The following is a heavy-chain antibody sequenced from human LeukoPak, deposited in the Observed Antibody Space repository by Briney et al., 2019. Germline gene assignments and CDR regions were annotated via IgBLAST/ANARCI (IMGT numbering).Heavy chain of an antibody. CDR1: GFTFSTYA. CDR3: AKDPLLRFLEWLPIEYFQH. D-gene: IGHD3-3*01. J-gene: IGHJ1*01. V-gene: IGHV3-23*01. CDR2: IIGSGGSI. Sequence: GGSLRLSCAASGFTFSTYAVSWVRQAPGKGLEWVSLIIGSGGSIHYADSVRGRFTISRDNSKNTLYLQMNSLRAEDTAVYYCAKDPLLRFLEWLPIEYFQHWGQGTLVTVSS.